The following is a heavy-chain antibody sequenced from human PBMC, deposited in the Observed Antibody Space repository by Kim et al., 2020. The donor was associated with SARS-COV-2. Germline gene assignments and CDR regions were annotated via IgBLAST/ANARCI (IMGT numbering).Heavy chain of an antibody. CDR3: ARGFSPSDY. CDR2: GST. J-gene: IGHJ4*02. Sequence: GSTNYSPSLKSRVTISVDTSKNQFSLKLSSVTAADTAVYYCARGFSPSDYWGQGTLVTVSS. V-gene: IGHV4-34*01.